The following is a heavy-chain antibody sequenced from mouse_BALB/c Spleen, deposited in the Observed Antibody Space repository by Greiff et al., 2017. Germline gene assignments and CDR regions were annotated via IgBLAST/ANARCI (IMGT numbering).Heavy chain of an antibody. D-gene: IGHD2-4*01. CDR3: ARQYDYDDGAWFAY. CDR2: ISSGGSYT. J-gene: IGHJ3*01. V-gene: IGHV5-9-3*01. Sequence: EVHLVESGGGLVKPGGSLKLSCAASGFTFSSYAMSWVRQTPEKRLEWVATISSGGSYTYYPDSVKGRFTISRDNAKNTLYLQMSSLRSEDTAMYYCARQYDYDDGAWFAYWGQGTLVTVSA. CDR1: GFTFSSYA.